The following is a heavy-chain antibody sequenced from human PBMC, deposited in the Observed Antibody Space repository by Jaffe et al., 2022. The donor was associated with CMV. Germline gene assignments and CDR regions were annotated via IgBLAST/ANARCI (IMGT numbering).Heavy chain of an antibody. CDR2: ISYDGSNK. V-gene: IGHV3-30*18. CDR1: GFTFSSYG. Sequence: QVQLVESGGGVVQPGRSLRLSCAASGFTFSSYGMHWVRQAPGKGLEWVAVISYDGSNKYYADSVKGRFTISRDNSKNTLYLQMNSLRAEDTAVYYCAKDFGRFPYDYYGMDVWGQGTTVTVSS. J-gene: IGHJ6*02. D-gene: IGHD3-3*01. CDR3: AKDFGRFPYDYYGMDV.